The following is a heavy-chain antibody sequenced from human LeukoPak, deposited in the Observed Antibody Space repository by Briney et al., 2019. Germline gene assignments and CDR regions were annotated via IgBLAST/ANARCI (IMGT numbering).Heavy chain of an antibody. Sequence: ASVKVSCKASGYTFTSYGISWVRQAPGQGLEWMGWISAYNGNTNYAQKLQGRVTMTTDASTSTAYMELRSLRSDDTAVYYCARTSSGQTVSSRYYYYMDVWGKGTTVTVSS. J-gene: IGHJ6*03. CDR1: GYTFTSYG. CDR2: ISAYNGNT. CDR3: ARTSSGQTVSSRYYYYMDV. D-gene: IGHD3-22*01. V-gene: IGHV1-18*01.